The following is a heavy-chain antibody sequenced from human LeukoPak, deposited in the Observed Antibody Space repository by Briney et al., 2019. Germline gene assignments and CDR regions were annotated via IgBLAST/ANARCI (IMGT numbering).Heavy chain of an antibody. D-gene: IGHD4-11*01. V-gene: IGHV3-33*01. Sequence: GRSLRLSCAASGFTFNTYGVQWVRQAPGKGLEWVAIIWYDGNYKYYADSVKGRFTISRDNSKNTLYLQMNGLRAEDTAVYYCARSRGHINYGGFYFDFWGQGTLVTVSS. J-gene: IGHJ4*02. CDR3: ARSRGHINYGGFYFDF. CDR2: IWYDGNYK. CDR1: GFTFNTYG.